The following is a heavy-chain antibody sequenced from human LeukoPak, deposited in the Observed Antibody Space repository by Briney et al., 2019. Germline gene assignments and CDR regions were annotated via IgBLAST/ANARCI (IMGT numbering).Heavy chain of an antibody. CDR3: ARGYCSGGRCYLYYGMDV. CDR2: IYSGGST. Sequence: PGGSLRLSCAASGFTVSDNYMSWVRQAPGQGLEWVSLIYSGGSTYYADSVKGRFIISRDNSKNTLYLQMNSLSVEDTAVYYCARGYCSGGRCYLYYGMDVWGQGTTATVSS. CDR1: GFTVSDNY. V-gene: IGHV3-66*01. J-gene: IGHJ6*02. D-gene: IGHD2-15*01.